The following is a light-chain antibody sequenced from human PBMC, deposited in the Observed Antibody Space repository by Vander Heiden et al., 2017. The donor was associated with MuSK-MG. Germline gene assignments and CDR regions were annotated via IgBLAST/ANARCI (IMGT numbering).Light chain of an antibody. CDR3: QAWDSSTYV. CDR2: QDS. J-gene: IGLJ1*01. Sequence: SYELTQPPSVSVSPGQTASITCSGDKLGDKYACWYQQKPGQSPVLVIYQDSKRPSGIPERVSGSNSGNTVTLTISGTQAMDEADYYCQAWDSSTYVFGTGTKVTVL. CDR1: KLGDKY. V-gene: IGLV3-1*01.